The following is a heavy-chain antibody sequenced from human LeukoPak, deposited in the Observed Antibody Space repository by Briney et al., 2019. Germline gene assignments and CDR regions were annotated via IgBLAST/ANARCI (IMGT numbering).Heavy chain of an antibody. CDR2: ISSSSSYI. CDR3: ARDLRLGGATFFYMDV. CDR1: GFTFSSYS. V-gene: IGHV3-21*01. Sequence: GASLRLSCAASGFTFSSYSMNWLRQPPGKRLEWVSSISSSSSYIYYADSGKGRFTISRDNAKNSVYLQMNSLRAEDTAVYYCARDLRLGGATFFYMDVWGKGTTVTVSS. J-gene: IGHJ6*03. D-gene: IGHD1-26*01.